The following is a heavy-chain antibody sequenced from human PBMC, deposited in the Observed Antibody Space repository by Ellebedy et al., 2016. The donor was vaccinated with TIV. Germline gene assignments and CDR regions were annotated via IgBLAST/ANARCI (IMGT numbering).Heavy chain of an antibody. D-gene: IGHD6-19*01. V-gene: IGHV3-30*18. CDR2: MSHDGSNK. CDR3: AKDWYSSAWYGAFDI. J-gene: IGHJ3*02. CDR1: GFSFSTYG. Sequence: PGGSLRLSCAASGFSFSTYGMHWVRQAPGKGLEWVAVMSHDGSNKYYADSVKGRFTISRDNSKNTLYVQMNSLRAEDTAVYYCAKDWYSSAWYGAFDIWGQGTMVTVSS.